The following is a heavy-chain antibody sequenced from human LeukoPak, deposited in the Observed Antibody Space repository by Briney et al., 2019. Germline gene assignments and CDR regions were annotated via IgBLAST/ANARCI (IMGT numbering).Heavy chain of an antibody. J-gene: IGHJ6*02. CDR1: GYTFTSYG. Sequence: ASVKVSCKASGYTFTSYGISWVRQAPGQGLEWMGWISAYNGNTNYAQKLQGRVTMTTDTSTSTAYMELRSLRSDDTAVYYCARAVYSSGGYYYGMDVWGQGTTVTVSS. CDR2: ISAYNGNT. D-gene: IGHD6-19*01. CDR3: ARAVYSSGGYYYGMDV. V-gene: IGHV1-18*01.